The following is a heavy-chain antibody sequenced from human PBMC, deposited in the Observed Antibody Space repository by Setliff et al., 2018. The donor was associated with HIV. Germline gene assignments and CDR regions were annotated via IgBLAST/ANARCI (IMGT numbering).Heavy chain of an antibody. V-gene: IGHV4-34*01. CDR1: GGSFSGYH. J-gene: IGHJ6*03. D-gene: IGHD1-26*01. CDR3: ARRRPPPSGLYSAYYMDV. Sequence: PSETLSLTCAVYGGSFSGYHWSWIRQSPGKGLEWIGEIDHSGSTDDNPSLKSRVTISVDTSKNQFSLKLSSVSAADTAVYYCARRRPPPSGLYSAYYMDVWGTGTTVTVSS. CDR2: IDHSGST.